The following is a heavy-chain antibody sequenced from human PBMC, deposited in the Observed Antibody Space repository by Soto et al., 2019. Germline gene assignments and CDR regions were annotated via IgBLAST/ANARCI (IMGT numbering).Heavy chain of an antibody. CDR3: ARVGYDFWSGYLDAFDI. CDR2: ISAYNGNT. V-gene: IGHV1-18*01. J-gene: IGHJ3*02. Sequence: QVQLVQSGAEVKKPGASVKVSCKASGYTFTSYGISWVRQAPGQGLEWMGWISAYNGNTNYAQKRQGRVTMTTDTSTSTAYMELRSLRSDDTAVYYCARVGYDFWSGYLDAFDIWGQGTMVTVSS. D-gene: IGHD3-3*01. CDR1: GYTFTSYG.